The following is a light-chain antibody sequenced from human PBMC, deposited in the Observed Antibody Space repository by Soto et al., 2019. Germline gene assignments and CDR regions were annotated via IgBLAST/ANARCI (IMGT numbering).Light chain of an antibody. J-gene: IGKJ3*01. Sequence: EIVLTKPQATRSFPPGKRATPSSGPGQSVSTTLAWYQQKPGQAPRLLIYDASNRATGIPARFSGSGSGTDFTLTISSLEPEDFAVYYCQQRSNWPPFTFGPGTKVDIK. CDR3: QQRSNWPPFT. CDR2: DAS. CDR1: QSVSTT. V-gene: IGKV3-11*01.